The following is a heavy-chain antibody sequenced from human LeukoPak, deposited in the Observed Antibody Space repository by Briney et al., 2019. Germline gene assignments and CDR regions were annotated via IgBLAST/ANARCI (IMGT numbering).Heavy chain of an antibody. Sequence: SETLSLTCAVYGGSFSGHYWSWIRQPPGKGLEWIGEINHRGSIHYNPSLESRITISVDTSKSQFSLRLTSVTAADTAVYYCATVREQQDPNWFDPWGQGTLVTVS. CDR2: INHRGSI. D-gene: IGHD6-13*01. V-gene: IGHV4-34*01. CDR3: ATVREQQDPNWFDP. CDR1: GGSFSGHY. J-gene: IGHJ5*02.